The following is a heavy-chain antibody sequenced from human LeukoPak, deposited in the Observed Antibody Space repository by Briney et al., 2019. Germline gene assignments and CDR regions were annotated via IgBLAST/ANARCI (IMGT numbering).Heavy chain of an antibody. D-gene: IGHD3-3*01. Sequence: SETLSLTCAVSGGSISSGGYSWSWIRQPPGKGLEWIGYIYHSGSTYYNPSLKSRVTISVDRSKNQFSLKLSSVTAADTAVYYCARAPLPHRSFGVVSYYFDYWGQGTLVTVSS. CDR2: IYHSGST. V-gene: IGHV4-30-2*01. J-gene: IGHJ4*02. CDR3: ARAPLPHRSFGVVSYYFDY. CDR1: GGSISSGGYS.